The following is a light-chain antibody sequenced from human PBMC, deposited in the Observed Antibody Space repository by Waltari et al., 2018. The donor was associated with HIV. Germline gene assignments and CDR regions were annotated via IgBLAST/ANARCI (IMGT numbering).Light chain of an antibody. CDR3: QSADSSRTCYV. J-gene: IGLJ1*01. CDR2: KVR. CDR1: ALPKHY. V-gene: IGLV3-25*03. Sequence: SYELTQPPPVSVSPGQTARITCSGDALPKHYASWYQQKQGQSPVLLIYKVRERPSGIPERFSGSNSGTTVTLTISGVQAEDEADYYCQSADSSRTCYVFGTGTKVTVL.